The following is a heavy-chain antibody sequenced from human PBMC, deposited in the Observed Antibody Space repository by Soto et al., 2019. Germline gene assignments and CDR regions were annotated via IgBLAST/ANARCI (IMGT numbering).Heavy chain of an antibody. D-gene: IGHD6-19*01. CDR2: ISWDGGST. V-gene: IGHV3-43D*04. Sequence: GGSLRLSCAASGFTFDDYAMHWVRQAPGKGLEWVSLISWDGGSTYYADSVKGRFTISRDNSKNSLYLQMNSLRAEDTALYYCAKDNPADTSGWYGRNWFDPWGQGTLVTVSS. CDR1: GFTFDDYA. CDR3: AKDNPADTSGWYGRNWFDP. J-gene: IGHJ5*02.